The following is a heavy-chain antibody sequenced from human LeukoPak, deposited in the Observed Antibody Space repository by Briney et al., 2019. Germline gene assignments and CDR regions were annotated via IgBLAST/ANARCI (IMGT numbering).Heavy chain of an antibody. CDR3: AKDQGASGWGAFDY. J-gene: IGHJ4*02. V-gene: IGHV3-43*02. D-gene: IGHD6-19*01. Sequence: PGGSLRLSCAASGFIFDDYAMHWVRQAPGKGLEWVSLISGDGGTTYYVDSVKGRFTISRDNSKNSLYLQMNSLRPEDTALYYCAKDQGASGWGAFDYWGQGTLVTVSS. CDR2: ISGDGGTT. CDR1: GFIFDDYA.